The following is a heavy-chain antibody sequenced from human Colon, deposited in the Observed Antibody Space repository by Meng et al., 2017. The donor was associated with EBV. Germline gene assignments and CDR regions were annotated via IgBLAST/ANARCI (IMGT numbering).Heavy chain of an antibody. D-gene: IGHD5-18*01. J-gene: IGHJ4*02. CDR1: GGSISSSSYS. Sequence: HLQLQESGPGLGKPSETLSLTCTVSGGSISSSSYSCAWIRQPPGKGLEWIGGISYGGSTSYNPSLKSRVTISIDTSKNQFSLSLTSVTAADTAIYYCARGIQIWHEIDYWGQGTLVTVSS. CDR3: ARGIQIWHEIDY. V-gene: IGHV4-39*07. CDR2: ISYGGST.